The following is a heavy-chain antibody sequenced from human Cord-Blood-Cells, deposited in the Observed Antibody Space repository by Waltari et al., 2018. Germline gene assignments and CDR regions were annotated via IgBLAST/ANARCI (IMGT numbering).Heavy chain of an antibody. D-gene: IGHD3-3*01. CDR3: ASNDFWSGYYMGDAFDI. J-gene: IGHJ3*02. Sequence: APGKGLEWVSAISGSGGSTYYADSVKGRFTISRDNSKNTLYLQMNSLRAEDTAVYYCASNDFWSGYYMGDAFDIWGQGTMVTVSS. V-gene: IGHV3-23*01. CDR2: ISGSGGST.